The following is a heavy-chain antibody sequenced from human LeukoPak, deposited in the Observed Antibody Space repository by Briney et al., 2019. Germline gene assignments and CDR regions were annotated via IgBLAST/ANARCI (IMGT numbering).Heavy chain of an antibody. CDR1: GFTFSSYE. V-gene: IGHV3-48*03. CDR2: ISSSGSTI. J-gene: IGHJ3*02. Sequence: GGSLRLSCAASGFTFSSYEMNWVRQAPGKGLEWVSYISSSGSTIYYADSVKGRFTISRDNAKNSLYLQMSSLRAEDTAVYYCARGLRNTDTFDIWGQGTMVTVSS. CDR3: ARGLRNTDTFDI.